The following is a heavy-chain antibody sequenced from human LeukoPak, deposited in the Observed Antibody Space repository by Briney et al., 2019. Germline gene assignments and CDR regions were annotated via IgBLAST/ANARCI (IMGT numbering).Heavy chain of an antibody. CDR3: AKDRLSLNIAAAGMFQVDY. CDR1: GFTVSSNY. V-gene: IGHV3-30*18. D-gene: IGHD6-13*01. J-gene: IGHJ4*02. Sequence: GGSLRLSCAASGFTVSSNYMSWVRQAPGKGLEWVAVISYDGSNKYYADSVKGRFTISRDNSKNTLYLQMNSLRAEDTAVYYCAKDRLSLNIAAAGMFQVDYWGQGTLVTVSS. CDR2: ISYDGSNK.